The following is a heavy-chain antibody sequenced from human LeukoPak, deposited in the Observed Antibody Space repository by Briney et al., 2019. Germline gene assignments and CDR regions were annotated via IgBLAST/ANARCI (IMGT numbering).Heavy chain of an antibody. CDR1: GYTFTGYY. J-gene: IGHJ6*02. V-gene: IGHV1-2*02. CDR2: INPNSGGA. CDR3: ARRAVYYYYGMDV. Sequence: GASAKVSCKASGYTFTGYYIHWVRQGPGQGLEWMGWINPNSGGANYAQKFQGRVTMARDTSISTAYMELTRLNSDDTAVYYCARRAVYYYYGMDVWGQGSTVTVSS. D-gene: IGHD6-25*01.